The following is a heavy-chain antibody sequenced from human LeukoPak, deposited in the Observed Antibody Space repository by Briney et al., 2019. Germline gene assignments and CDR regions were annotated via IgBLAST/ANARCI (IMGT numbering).Heavy chain of an antibody. CDR1: GLTFSAHY. Sequence: GGSLRLSCAASGLTFSAHYMDWVRQAPGKGLEWIGRSRNKADSYTTEYAASVEGRFTISRDDAKNSLFLQMSSLKTEDTAVYYCANFFGDNFGYWGQGTLVTASS. CDR3: ANFFGDNFGY. D-gene: IGHD3-16*01. V-gene: IGHV3-72*01. CDR2: SRNKADSYTT. J-gene: IGHJ4*02.